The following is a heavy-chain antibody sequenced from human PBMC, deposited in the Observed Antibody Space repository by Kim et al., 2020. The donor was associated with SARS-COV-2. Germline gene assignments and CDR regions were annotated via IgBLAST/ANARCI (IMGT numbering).Heavy chain of an antibody. Sequence: ASVKVSCKASGYTFSNYYMHWVRQAPGQGLEWMGIINPSGGGTNYGQKFQGRVTMTRDTTTSTVSMQLASLRSEDTAVYYCARGDCTGGNCYSKGLHYWG. V-gene: IGHV1-46*01. CDR3: ARGDCTGGNCYSKGLHY. CDR2: INPSGGGT. D-gene: IGHD2-15*01. J-gene: IGHJ4*01. CDR1: GYTFSNYY.